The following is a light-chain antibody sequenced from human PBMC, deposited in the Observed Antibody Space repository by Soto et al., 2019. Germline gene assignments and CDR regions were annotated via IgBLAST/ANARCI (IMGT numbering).Light chain of an antibody. Sequence: DIQMTQSPSSLSASVGDRVTLTCRASQTISSWLAWYQQTPGKAPKVLIYKASSLGSGVPSRFSGSGSGTDFTLTISSLNPEDFATYYCQQYDSYPWTFGQGTKVDSK. CDR1: QTISSW. CDR3: QQYDSYPWT. CDR2: KAS. J-gene: IGKJ1*01. V-gene: IGKV1-5*03.